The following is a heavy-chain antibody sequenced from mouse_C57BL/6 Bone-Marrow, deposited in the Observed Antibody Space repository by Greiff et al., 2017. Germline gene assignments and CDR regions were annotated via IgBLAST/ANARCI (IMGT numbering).Heavy chain of an antibody. CDR2: IYPRSGNT. Sequence: QVQLQQSGAELARPGASVKLSCKASGYTFTSYGISWVKQRTGQGLEWIGEIYPRSGNTYYNEKFKGKATLTADKSSSTAYMELRSLTSEDSAVYFCASPLGFDYWGQGNTLTVSS. CDR3: ASPLGFDY. V-gene: IGHV1-81*01. CDR1: GYTFTSYG. J-gene: IGHJ2*01.